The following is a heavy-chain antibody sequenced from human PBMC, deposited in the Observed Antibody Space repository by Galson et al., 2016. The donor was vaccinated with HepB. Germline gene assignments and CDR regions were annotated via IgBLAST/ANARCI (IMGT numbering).Heavy chain of an antibody. D-gene: IGHD6-13*01. CDR2: IYYSGSA. CDR1: GGSVSSGGYF. CDR3: ARVAAVGMVDY. V-gene: IGHV4-61*08. J-gene: IGHJ4*02. Sequence: ETLSLTCTVSGGSVSSGGYFWSWIRQPPVKGLEWIGYIYYSGSANYNPSLKSRVTISADTSKNQFSLKLSSVTAADTAVYYCARVAAVGMVDYWGQGTLVTVSS.